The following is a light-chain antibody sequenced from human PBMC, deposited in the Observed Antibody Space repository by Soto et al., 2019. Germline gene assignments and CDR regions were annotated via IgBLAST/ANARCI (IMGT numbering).Light chain of an antibody. J-gene: IGLJ1*01. V-gene: IGLV1-40*01. CDR2: GNN. CDR1: NSNIGAGFA. Sequence: QSVLTQPPSVSGAPGQRVTISCTGSNSNIGAGFAVHWYQQLPGTAPKLLIHGNNNRPSGVPDRFSGSKSDTSASLAITGLQAEDEAEYYCSSYTNINTRACVFGTGTKVTVL. CDR3: SSYTNINTRACV.